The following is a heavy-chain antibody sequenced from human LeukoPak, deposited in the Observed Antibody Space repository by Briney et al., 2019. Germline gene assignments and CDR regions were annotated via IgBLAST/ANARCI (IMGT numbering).Heavy chain of an antibody. Sequence: GEALKISCKGPGYSFPRYWITWVRQMPGQGLEWMGRIDSSEAYTNYSPSFQGHVTISADNTISTAYLQWISLKTSDTTMYYCASPGSGSYGFYYYGMDDWGKGTTVTVSS. D-gene: IGHD3-10*01. CDR1: GYSFPRYW. CDR2: IDSSEAYT. J-gene: IGHJ6*04. V-gene: IGHV5-10-1*01. CDR3: ASPGSGSYGFYYYGMDD.